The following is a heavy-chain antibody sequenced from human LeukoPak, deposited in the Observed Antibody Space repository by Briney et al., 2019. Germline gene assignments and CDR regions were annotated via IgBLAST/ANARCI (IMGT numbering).Heavy chain of an antibody. CDR1: GGTFSSYA. CDR2: IIPIFGTA. Sequence: SVKVSCKASGGTFSSYAISWVRQAPGQGLEWMGGIIPIFGTANYAQKFQGRVTITADESTSTAYMELSSLRSEDTAVYYCARSGRGGYNAFDIWGQGTMVTVSS. CDR3: ARSGRGGYNAFDI. D-gene: IGHD3-22*01. V-gene: IGHV1-69*13. J-gene: IGHJ3*02.